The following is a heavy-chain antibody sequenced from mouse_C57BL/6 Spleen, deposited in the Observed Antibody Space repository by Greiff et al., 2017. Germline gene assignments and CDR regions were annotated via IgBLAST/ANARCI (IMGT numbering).Heavy chain of an antibody. CDR2: IDPSDSYT. Sequence: QVQLKQPGAELVMPGASVKLSCKASGYTFTSYWMHWVKQRPGQGLEWIGEIDPSDSYTNYNQKFKGKSTLTVDKSSSTAYMQLSSLTSEDSAVYYCARREYGSSYGYFDVWGTGTTVTVSS. D-gene: IGHD1-1*01. J-gene: IGHJ1*03. CDR1: GYTFTSYW. CDR3: ARREYGSSYGYFDV. V-gene: IGHV1-69*01.